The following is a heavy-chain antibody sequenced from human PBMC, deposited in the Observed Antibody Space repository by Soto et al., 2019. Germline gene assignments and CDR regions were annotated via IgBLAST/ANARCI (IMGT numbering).Heavy chain of an antibody. J-gene: IGHJ4*02. D-gene: IGHD6-13*01. CDR3: ASLVNGQHEYFDY. Sequence: SETLSLTCIVSGGSISSRSYYWGWIRQPPGKGLEWIGTISFSGSTYYGLSLKSRLTISVDTSRNHFSLKLSSVTAADTAVYYCASLVNGQHEYFDYWGQGXLVTVSS. CDR2: ISFSGST. CDR1: GGSISSRSYY. V-gene: IGHV4-39*02.